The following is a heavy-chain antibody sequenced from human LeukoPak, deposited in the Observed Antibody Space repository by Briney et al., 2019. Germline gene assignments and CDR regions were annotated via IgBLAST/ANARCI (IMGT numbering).Heavy chain of an antibody. CDR2: ISSSSSYI. Sequence: GGSLRLSCAASGFTFSSYSMNWVRQAPGKGLEWVSSISSSSSYIYYADSVKGRFTISRDNAKNSLYLQLNSLRAEDTAVYYCASLYEGYCSGGSCYTHCYYGMDVWGQGTTVTVSS. J-gene: IGHJ6*02. V-gene: IGHV3-21*01. CDR3: ASLYEGYCSGGSCYTHCYYGMDV. D-gene: IGHD2-15*01. CDR1: GFTFSSYS.